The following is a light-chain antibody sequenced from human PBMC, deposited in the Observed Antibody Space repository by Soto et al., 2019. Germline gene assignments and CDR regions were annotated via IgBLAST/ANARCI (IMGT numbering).Light chain of an antibody. V-gene: IGKV1-39*01. CDR1: ESIARH. CDR2: AAS. J-gene: IGKJ5*01. Sequence: DIQMTQSPSSLSASVGDRVTITCRASESIARHLNWYQQKPGRATNLLIYAASSLQNGVPSRYRGGGSGTDFALTIRNLQPEEFANYYCQQTYSTLSITFGQGTRLEIK. CDR3: QQTYSTLSIT.